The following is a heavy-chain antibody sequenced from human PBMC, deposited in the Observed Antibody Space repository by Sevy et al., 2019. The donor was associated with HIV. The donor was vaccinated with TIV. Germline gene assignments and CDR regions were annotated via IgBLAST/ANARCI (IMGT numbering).Heavy chain of an antibody. CDR2: ISYDGSNK. CDR1: GFTFSSYG. CDR3: AIDAFDI. Sequence: GGSLRLSCAASGFTFSSYGMHWVRQAPGKGLEWVAVISYDGSNKYYADSVKGRFIISRDNSKNTLYLQMNSLRAEDTAVYYCAIDAFDIWGQGTMVTVSS. V-gene: IGHV3-30*03. J-gene: IGHJ3*02.